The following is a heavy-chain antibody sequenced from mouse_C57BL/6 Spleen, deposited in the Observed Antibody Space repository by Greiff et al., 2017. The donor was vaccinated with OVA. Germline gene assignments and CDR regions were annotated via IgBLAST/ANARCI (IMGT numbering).Heavy chain of an antibody. D-gene: IGHD2-2*01. Sequence: QVQLQQPGAELVMPGASVKLSCKASGYTFTSYWMHWVKQRPGQGLEWIGEIDPSDSYTNYNQKFKGKSTLTVDKSSSTAYMQLSSLTSEDSAVYYCARSPIYYGYDGWYFDVWGTGTTVTVSS. CDR1: GYTFTSYW. J-gene: IGHJ1*03. CDR3: ARSPIYYGYDGWYFDV. V-gene: IGHV1-69*01. CDR2: IDPSDSYT.